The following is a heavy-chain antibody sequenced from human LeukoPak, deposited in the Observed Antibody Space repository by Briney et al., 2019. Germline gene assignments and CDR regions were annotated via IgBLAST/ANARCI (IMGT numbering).Heavy chain of an antibody. V-gene: IGHV1-2*02. CDR3: ARAGPELRYRSGGSCYSVWFDP. J-gene: IGHJ5*02. CDR1: GYTFTGYY. Sequence: ASVKVSCKASGYTFTGYYMHWVRQAPGQGLEWMGWINPNSGGTNYAQKFQGRVTMTRDTSISTAYMELSRLRSDDTAVYYCARAGPELRYRSGGSCYSVWFDPWGQGTLVTVSS. CDR2: INPNSGGT. D-gene: IGHD2-15*01.